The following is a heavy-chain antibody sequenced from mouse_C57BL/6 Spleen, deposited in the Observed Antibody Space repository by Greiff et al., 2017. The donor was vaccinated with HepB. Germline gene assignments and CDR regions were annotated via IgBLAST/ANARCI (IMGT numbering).Heavy chain of an antibody. D-gene: IGHD2-1*01. CDR3: ARGNPYYAMDY. V-gene: IGHV1-82*01. J-gene: IGHJ4*01. Sequence: VQGVESGPELVKPGASVKISCKASGYAFSSSWMNWVKQRPGKGLEWIGRIYPGDGDTNYNGKFKGKATLTADKSSSTAYMQLSSLTSEDSAVYFCARGNPYYAMDYWGQGTSVTVSS. CDR2: IYPGDGDT. CDR1: GYAFSSSW.